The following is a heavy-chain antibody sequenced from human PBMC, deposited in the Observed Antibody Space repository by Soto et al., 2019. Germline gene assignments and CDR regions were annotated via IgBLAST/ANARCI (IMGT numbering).Heavy chain of an antibody. V-gene: IGHV5-10-1*01. J-gene: IGHJ4*02. D-gene: IGHD6-19*01. Sequence: PSFQGHVIISADKSISTAYLQWSSLKASDTAMYYCARLGALAGGFDYWGQGTLVTVSS. CDR3: ARLGALAGGFDY.